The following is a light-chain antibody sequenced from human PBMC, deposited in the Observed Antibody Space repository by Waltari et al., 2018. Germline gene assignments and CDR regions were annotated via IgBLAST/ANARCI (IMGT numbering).Light chain of an antibody. CDR3: SSYTSSSTLV. CDR2: DVS. CDR1: SSDGGGYNY. V-gene: IGLV2-14*01. Sequence: QSALTQPASVSGSPGQSFTISCTGTSSDGGGYNYVSWYQQHPGKAPKLMIYDVSKRPSGVSNRFSGSKSGNTASLTISGLQAEDEADYYCSSYTSSSTLVFGGGTKLTVL. J-gene: IGLJ2*01.